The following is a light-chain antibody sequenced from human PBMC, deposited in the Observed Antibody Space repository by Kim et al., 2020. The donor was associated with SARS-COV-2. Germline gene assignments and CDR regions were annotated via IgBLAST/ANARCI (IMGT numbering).Light chain of an antibody. V-gene: IGLV7-46*01. CDR3: LISYGSALWV. CDR2: DTS. Sequence: GGTVTLTCDSSTGTVTSDHYPSWFQQKPGQDPRPLIYDTSNKHSWTPARFSGSLVGGKAALTLSGAQPEDEAEYYCLISYGSALWVFGGGTQLTVL. J-gene: IGLJ3*02. CDR1: TGTVTSDHY.